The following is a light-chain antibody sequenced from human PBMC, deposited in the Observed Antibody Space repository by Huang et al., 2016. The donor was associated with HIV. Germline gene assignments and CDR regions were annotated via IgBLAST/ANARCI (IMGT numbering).Light chain of an antibody. CDR1: QSVSTF. V-gene: IGKV3-11*01. CDR3: QQHSYWPIT. J-gene: IGKJ5*01. Sequence: DIVLTQSPATLSLSPGERATVSCRASQSVSTFLAWYQHKPGQAPRRLIFDASNRAAGVPARFSGTGSGIDFTLTISSLEPSDVAVYYCQQHSYWPITFGRGTRLEI. CDR2: DAS.